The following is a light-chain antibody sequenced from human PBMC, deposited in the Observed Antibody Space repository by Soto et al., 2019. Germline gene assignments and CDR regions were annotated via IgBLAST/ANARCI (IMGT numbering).Light chain of an antibody. CDR3: TSFTTSKTYT. CDR1: SSDIGSYDR. J-gene: IGLJ1*01. Sequence: QSVLTQPPSVSGSPGQSVTISRTGTSSDIGSYDRVSWYQQPPGTAPRLMIYEVSNRPSGVPDRFSGSKSGNTASLIISGLQPEDETDYYCTSFTTSKTYTFGTGTKVTVL. V-gene: IGLV2-18*02. CDR2: EVS.